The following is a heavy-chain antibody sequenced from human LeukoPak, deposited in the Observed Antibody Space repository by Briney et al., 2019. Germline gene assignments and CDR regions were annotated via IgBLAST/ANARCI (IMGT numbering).Heavy chain of an antibody. Sequence: PGGSLRLSCAASGFTFSNYNMNWVRQAPGKGLVWVSGINPDGSTTTFADSVKGRFTISRENAKSTLYLHMNILRVEDTAVYYCARGRYGDYHWGQGILVTVSS. CDR3: ARGRYGDYH. CDR1: GFTFSNYN. V-gene: IGHV3-74*01. J-gene: IGHJ4*02. CDR2: INPDGSTT. D-gene: IGHD4-17*01.